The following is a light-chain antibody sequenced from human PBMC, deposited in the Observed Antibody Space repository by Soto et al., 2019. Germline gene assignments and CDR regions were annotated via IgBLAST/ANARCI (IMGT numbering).Light chain of an antibody. Sequence: QMTQSPSTLSASLGDRVTITCRASQSIDTWLAWYQQKPGKAPRLLIYDASDLESGVPSRFSGSGSGTEFTLTINGLQTDDIAAYYCQQYENFSPTFGPGTKVAIK. V-gene: IGKV1-5*01. CDR3: QQYENFSPT. J-gene: IGKJ3*01. CDR1: QSIDTW. CDR2: DAS.